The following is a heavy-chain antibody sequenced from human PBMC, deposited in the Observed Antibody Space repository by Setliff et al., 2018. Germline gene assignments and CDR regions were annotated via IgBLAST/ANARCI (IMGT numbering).Heavy chain of an antibody. D-gene: IGHD3-22*01. CDR1: GGHIRTYY. V-gene: IGHV4-59*08. CDR2: VQNGGTT. Sequence: SETLSLTCTVSGGHIRTYYWSWIRQPPGKGLEWIGFVQNGGTTNYSPSLVGRVTMSVDASKNQFSLKLSSVTAADTAVYYCASLPYYDSSGYSLSYYWGQGTPVTVSS. J-gene: IGHJ4*02. CDR3: ASLPYYDSSGYSLSYY.